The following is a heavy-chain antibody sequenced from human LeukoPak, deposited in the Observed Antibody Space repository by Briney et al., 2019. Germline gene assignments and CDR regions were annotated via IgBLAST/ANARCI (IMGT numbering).Heavy chain of an antibody. Sequence: SETLSLTCTVSGGSISSYYWSWIRQPPGKGLEWIGYIYYSGSTNYNPSLKSRVTISVDTSKNQFSLKLSSVTAADTAVYYCARFGSGWYYFDHWGQGTLVTVSS. J-gene: IGHJ4*02. D-gene: IGHD6-19*01. CDR3: ARFGSGWYYFDH. CDR2: IYYSGST. CDR1: GGSISSYY. V-gene: IGHV4-59*12.